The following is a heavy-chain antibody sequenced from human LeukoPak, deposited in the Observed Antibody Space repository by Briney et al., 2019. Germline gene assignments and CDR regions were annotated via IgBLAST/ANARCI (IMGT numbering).Heavy chain of an antibody. CDR3: ARIYLRHFDS. CDR2: ISSRSRTI. CDR1: GFTFSSYS. Sequence: GGSLRLSCAASGFTFSSYSMNWVRQAPGKGLEWVSYISSRSRTIYYADSVKGRFTISRDNAKNSLYLQMNSLRVEDTAVYFCARIYLRHFDSWGQGTLVTVSS. D-gene: IGHD3-9*01. J-gene: IGHJ4*02. V-gene: IGHV3-48*01.